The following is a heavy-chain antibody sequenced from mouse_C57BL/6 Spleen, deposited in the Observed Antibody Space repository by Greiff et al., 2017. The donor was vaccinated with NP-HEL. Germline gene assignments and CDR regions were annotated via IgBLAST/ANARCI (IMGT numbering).Heavy chain of an antibody. V-gene: IGHV2-2*01. CDR1: GFSLTSYG. D-gene: IGHD2-3*01. J-gene: IGHJ4*01. CDR2: IWSGGST. Sequence: QVQLQQSGPGLVQPSQSLSITCTVSGFSLTSYGVHWVRQSPGKGLEWLGVIWSGGSTDYNAAFISRLSISKDDSNSQVYFKMNSLQADDTAIYYCSTDCYYEAMDYWGQGTSVTVSS. CDR3: STDCYYEAMDY.